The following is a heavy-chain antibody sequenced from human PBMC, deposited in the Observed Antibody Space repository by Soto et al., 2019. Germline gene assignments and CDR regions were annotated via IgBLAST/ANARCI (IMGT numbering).Heavy chain of an antibody. D-gene: IGHD6-13*01. J-gene: IGHJ6*02. CDR2: ISGSGDST. CDR3: AKDRDGAASGPTKFYGMDV. V-gene: IGHV3-23*01. CDR1: GFTFSSYA. Sequence: GGSLRLSCAASGFTFSSYAMSWVRQAPGKGLEWVSVISGSGDSTYYADSVRGRFTISRDNSKNTLYLQMNSLRAEDTAVYYCAKDRDGAASGPTKFYGMDVWGQGTTVTVSS.